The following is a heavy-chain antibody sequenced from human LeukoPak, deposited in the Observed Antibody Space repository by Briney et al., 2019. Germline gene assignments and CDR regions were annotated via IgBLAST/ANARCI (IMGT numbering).Heavy chain of an antibody. D-gene: IGHD5-18*01. CDR2: ISGSGGNT. V-gene: IGHV3-23*01. CDR3: AKDDTWIQLWYES. Sequence: PGRSLRLSCAASGFTFSSYGMHWVRQAPGKGLEWVSAISGSGGNTYYADSVKGRFTISRDNSKNTLSLQMYGLRAEDTAVYFCAKDDTWIQLWYESWGQGTLVTVSS. J-gene: IGHJ5*02. CDR1: GFTFSSYG.